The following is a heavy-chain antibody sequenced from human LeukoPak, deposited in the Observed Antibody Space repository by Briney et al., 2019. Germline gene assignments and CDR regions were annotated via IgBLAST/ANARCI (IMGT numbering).Heavy chain of an antibody. Sequence: PGGSLRLSCAASGFTFSSYDMHWVRQATGKGLEWVSAIGTAGDPYYPGSVKGRFTISRENAKNSLYLQMNSPRAGDTAVYYCARSSGSSPDDAFDIWGQGTMVTVSS. V-gene: IGHV3-13*05. J-gene: IGHJ3*02. CDR2: IGTAGDP. CDR1: GFTFSSYD. CDR3: ARSSGSSPDDAFDI. D-gene: IGHD3-10*01.